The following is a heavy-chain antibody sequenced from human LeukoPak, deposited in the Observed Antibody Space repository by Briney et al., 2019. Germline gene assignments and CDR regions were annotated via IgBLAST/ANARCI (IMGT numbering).Heavy chain of an antibody. Sequence: PGGSLRLSCAASGFTFSDYGMHWVRQAPGKGLEWVAFIRHDGSNNYADSVKGRFTISRDNSKNALYLQKNSLRPEDTAVYYCVMGDILLDYWGQGTLVTVSS. CDR2: IRHDGSN. J-gene: IGHJ4*02. D-gene: IGHD3-16*01. V-gene: IGHV3-30*02. CDR1: GFTFSDYG. CDR3: VMGDILLDY.